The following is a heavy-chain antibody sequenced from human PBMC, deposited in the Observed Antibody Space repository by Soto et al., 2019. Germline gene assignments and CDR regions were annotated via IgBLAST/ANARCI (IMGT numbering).Heavy chain of an antibody. V-gene: IGHV3-48*03. CDR3: ARSYPLGYCSGGSCYSYYYYGMAV. D-gene: IGHD2-15*01. J-gene: IGHJ6*02. CDR1: GFTFSSYE. CDR2: ISSSGSTI. Sequence: GGSLRLSCAASGFTFSSYEMNWVRQAPGKGLEWVSYISSSGSTIYYADSVKGRFTISRDNAKNSLYLQMNSLRAEDTAVYYCARSYPLGYCSGGSCYSYYYYGMAVWGQGTTVTV.